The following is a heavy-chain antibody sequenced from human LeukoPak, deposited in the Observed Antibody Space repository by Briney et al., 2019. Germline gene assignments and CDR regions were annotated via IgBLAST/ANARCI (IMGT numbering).Heavy chain of an antibody. V-gene: IGHV1-69*13. J-gene: IGHJ4*02. Sequence: ASVKVSCKASGGSFSSYAINWVRQAPGQGLEWMGGIIPIFGTAKYAEKFQDRVTITAVESMSTVYMELSSLRSEDTAVYYCARGWLAEHTVVTPYNYWGQGTLVTVSS. CDR2: IIPIFGTA. CDR1: GGSFSSYA. D-gene: IGHD4-23*01. CDR3: ARGWLAEHTVVTPYNY.